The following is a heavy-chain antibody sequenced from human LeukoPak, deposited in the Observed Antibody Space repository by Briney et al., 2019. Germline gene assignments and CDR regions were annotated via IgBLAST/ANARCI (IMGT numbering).Heavy chain of an antibody. CDR1: GGSISSYY. J-gene: IGHJ4*02. V-gene: IGHV4-59*01. CDR3: ARGDYYDSSGYYSFDY. D-gene: IGHD3-22*01. CDR2: IYYSGST. Sequence: PSETLSLTCTVSGGSISSYYWSWIRQPPGKGLEWIGYIYYSGSTNYNPSLKSRVTISVDTSKNQFSLKLSSVTAADTAVYYCARGDYYDSSGYYSFDYWGQGTLVTVSS.